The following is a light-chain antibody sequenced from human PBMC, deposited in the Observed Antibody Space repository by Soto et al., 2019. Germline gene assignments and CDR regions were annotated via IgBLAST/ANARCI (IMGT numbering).Light chain of an antibody. J-gene: IGKJ1*01. Sequence: DIQMTQSPSTLSASVGDRVTITCRASQSISTWLAWYQQKPGKAPKLLIYKASSLESGVPSRFSGSGSGTEFTLTISSLQPDDSATYYCQQYMWTFGQGTKVDI. CDR2: KAS. V-gene: IGKV1-5*03. CDR1: QSISTW. CDR3: QQYMWT.